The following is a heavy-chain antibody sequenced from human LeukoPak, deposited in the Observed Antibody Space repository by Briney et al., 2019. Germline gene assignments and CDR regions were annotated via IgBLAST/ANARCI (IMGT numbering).Heavy chain of an antibody. CDR1: GFTFSRYT. CDR3: ARGGSYGDYSRV. Sequence: GGSLRLSCAASGFTFSRYTMNWVRQAPGKGLEWVSSISSSSSYIYYADSVKGRFTISRDNSLYLQMNSLRAEDTAVHYCARGGSYGDYSRVWGQGTTVTVSS. J-gene: IGHJ6*02. CDR2: ISSSSSYI. V-gene: IGHV3-21*01. D-gene: IGHD4-17*01.